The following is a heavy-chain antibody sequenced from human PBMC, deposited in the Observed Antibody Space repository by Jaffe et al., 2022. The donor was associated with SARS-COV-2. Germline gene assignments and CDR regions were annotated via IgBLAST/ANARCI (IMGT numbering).Heavy chain of an antibody. J-gene: IGHJ5*02. Sequence: EVQLVESGGGLVQPGGSLRLSCAASGFTFSSYWMSWVRQAPGKGLEWVANIKQDGSEKYYVDSVKGRFTISRDNAKNSLYLQMNSLRAEDTAVYYCARDREKEAMVRGKVGWWQVFDPWGQGTLVTVSS. CDR2: IKQDGSEK. CDR1: GFTFSSYW. D-gene: IGHD3-10*01. V-gene: IGHV3-7*01. CDR3: ARDREKEAMVRGKVGWWQVFDP.